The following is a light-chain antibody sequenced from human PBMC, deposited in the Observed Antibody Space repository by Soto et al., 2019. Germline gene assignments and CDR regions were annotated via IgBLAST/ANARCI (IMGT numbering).Light chain of an antibody. CDR1: QSVGTY. CDR2: DSS. J-gene: IGKJ5*01. CDR3: QQRSTWPPSIT. Sequence: EVVLTQSPATLSLSPGERATVSCRSSQSVGTYLAWCQQSPGRAPRLVIXDSSSRASGIPARFTGSGSGTDFTLTISSLEPEDFAVYYGQQRSTWPPSITFGQGTRLEIK. V-gene: IGKV3-11*01.